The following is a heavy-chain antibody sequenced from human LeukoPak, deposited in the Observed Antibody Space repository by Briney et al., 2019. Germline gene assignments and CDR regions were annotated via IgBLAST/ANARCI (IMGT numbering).Heavy chain of an antibody. J-gene: IGHJ6*02. Sequence: GASVKVSCKASGYTFTSYGISGVRQAPGQGLEWMGWISAFNGNTNYAQKLQGRVTMTTDTSTSTAYMELRSMRSDDLALYYCARDTYDFWSGYYVGARYYYGMDVWGQGTTVTVSS. CDR1: GYTFTSYG. V-gene: IGHV1-18*03. D-gene: IGHD3-3*01. CDR2: ISAFNGNT. CDR3: ARDTYDFWSGYYVGARYYYGMDV.